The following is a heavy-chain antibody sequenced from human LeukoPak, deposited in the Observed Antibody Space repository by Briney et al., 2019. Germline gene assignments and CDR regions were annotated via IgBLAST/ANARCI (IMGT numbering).Heavy chain of an antibody. CDR3: ARGSRGYSYG. CDR1: GASVSSGSYY. V-gene: IGHV4-61*01. D-gene: IGHD5-18*01. Sequence: SETLSLTCTVSGASVSSGSYYWSWIRQPPGKGLEWIGYIYYSGSTNYNPTLKSRVTISVDTSKNQFSLKLSSVTAADTAVYYCARGSRGYSYGWGQGTLVTVSS. CDR2: IYYSGST. J-gene: IGHJ4*02.